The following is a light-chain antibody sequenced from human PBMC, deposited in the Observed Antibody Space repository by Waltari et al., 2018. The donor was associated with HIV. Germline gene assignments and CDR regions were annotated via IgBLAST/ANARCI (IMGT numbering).Light chain of an antibody. CDR2: EVN. Sequence: QSALTQPPSVSGSPGPSVSISCTGSSSDVGSYHRVSWYQQPPGTAPKLIIYEVNNRPSGVPDRFSGSQSGNTASLTISGLQAEDEADYYCSLYTGTTNVLFGGGTKLTVL. J-gene: IGLJ2*01. CDR3: SLYTGTTNVL. V-gene: IGLV2-18*01. CDR1: SSDVGSYHR.